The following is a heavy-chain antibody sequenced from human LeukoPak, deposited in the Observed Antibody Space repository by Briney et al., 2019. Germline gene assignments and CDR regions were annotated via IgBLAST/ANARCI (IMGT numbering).Heavy chain of an antibody. CDR2: ISSSGSTI. CDR1: GFTFSSYG. CDR3: AKIIVTNQASLTQQPQRGYFDY. V-gene: IGHV3-48*04. D-gene: IGHD6-13*01. J-gene: IGHJ4*02. Sequence: GGSLRLSCAASGFTFSSYGMSWVRQAPGKGLEWVSYISSSGSTIYYADSVKGRFTISRDNAKNSLYLQMNSLRAEDTAVYYCAKIIVTNQASLTQQPQRGYFDYWGQGTLVTVSS.